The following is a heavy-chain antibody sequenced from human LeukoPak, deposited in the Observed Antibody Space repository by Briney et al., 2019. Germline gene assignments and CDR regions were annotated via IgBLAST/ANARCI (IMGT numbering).Heavy chain of an antibody. J-gene: IGHJ6*02. D-gene: IGHD2-21*02. CDR3: GVTPSARGMDV. Sequence: ASVKVSCKASGYTFTSYHMHWVRQAPGQGLEWMGIVNPSGGSTSYAQKFQGRVTMTRDTSTSTVYMELSSLRSEDTAVYYCGVTPSARGMDVWGQGTTVTVSS. CDR2: VNPSGGST. V-gene: IGHV1-46*01. CDR1: GYTFTSYH.